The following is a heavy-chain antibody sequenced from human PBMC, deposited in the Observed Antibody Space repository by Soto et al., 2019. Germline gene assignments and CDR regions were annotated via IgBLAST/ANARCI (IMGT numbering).Heavy chain of an antibody. CDR3: AHSLIPNWGSRGAFDY. J-gene: IGHJ4*02. D-gene: IGHD7-27*01. V-gene: IGHV2-5*02. Sequence: QITLKESGPTLVKPTQTLTLTCTFSGFSLSTSGVGVDWIRQPPGKALEWLALIYWDDDKRYSPSLKSRLTITKDTSKTQVVLTMTNMDPVDTATYYCAHSLIPNWGSRGAFDYWGQGTLVTVSS. CDR2: IYWDDDK. CDR1: GFSLSTSGVG.